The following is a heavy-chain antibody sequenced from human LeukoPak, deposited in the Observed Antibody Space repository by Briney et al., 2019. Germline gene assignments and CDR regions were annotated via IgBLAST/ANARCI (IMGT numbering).Heavy chain of an antibody. CDR2: IYYSGST. Sequence: SETLSLTCTVSGGSISSYYWSWIRQPPGKGLEWIGYIYYSGSTNYNPSLKSRVTISVDTSKNQFSLKLSSVTAADTAVYYCASQYGSGSYSQVYYYGMDVWGQGTTVTVSS. CDR3: ASQYGSGSYSQVYYYGMDV. J-gene: IGHJ6*02. V-gene: IGHV4-59*08. CDR1: GGSISSYY. D-gene: IGHD3-10*01.